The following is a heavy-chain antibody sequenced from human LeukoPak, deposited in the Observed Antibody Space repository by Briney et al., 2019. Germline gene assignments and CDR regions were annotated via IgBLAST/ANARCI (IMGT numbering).Heavy chain of an antibody. Sequence: GGSLRLSCAASGFTFSSYEMNWVRQGPGKGLEWISYITTTDTTKYYTDSVKGRFTIYRDNAKNSLYLQMHRLRAEDTAVYYCARGGFVFDIWGQGTVVTVSS. D-gene: IGHD3-10*01. J-gene: IGHJ3*02. CDR2: ITTTDTTK. V-gene: IGHV3-48*03. CDR1: GFTFSSYE. CDR3: ARGGFVFDI.